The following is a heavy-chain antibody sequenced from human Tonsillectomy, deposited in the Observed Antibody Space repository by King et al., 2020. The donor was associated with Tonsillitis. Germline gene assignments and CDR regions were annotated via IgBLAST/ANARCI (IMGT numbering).Heavy chain of an antibody. CDR3: AWDVSTSWYNY. D-gene: IGHD6-13*01. V-gene: IGHV3-7*03. CDR2: INQDGSEK. J-gene: IGHJ4*02. Sequence: VQLVESGGGLVQPGGSLGLSCAASGFTFSTYWMNWVRQAPGKGLEWVANINQDGSEKYYVDSVKGRFTISRDNAKNSLYLQMGSLRAEDTAVYYCAWDVSTSWYNYWGQGSLVTVSS. CDR1: GFTFSTYW.